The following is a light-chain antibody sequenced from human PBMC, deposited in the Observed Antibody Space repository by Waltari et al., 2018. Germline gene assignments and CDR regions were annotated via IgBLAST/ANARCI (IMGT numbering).Light chain of an antibody. CDR1: QSISSS. Sequence: IQMTQSPSSLSASVGDRVTITCRASQSISSSLNWYQQIPGKAPKLQIYGASALRSGVPSRFSGSGSGTDFSLTISSLQPEDFATYYCQQSYTTAFTFGQGTKLEIK. CDR2: GAS. J-gene: IGKJ2*01. CDR3: QQSYTTAFT. V-gene: IGKV1-39*01.